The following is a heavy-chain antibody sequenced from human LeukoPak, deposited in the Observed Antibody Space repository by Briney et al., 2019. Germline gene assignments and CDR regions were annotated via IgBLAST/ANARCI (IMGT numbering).Heavy chain of an antibody. CDR2: IYYSGST. CDR3: ARVNPKLYYYYYYMDV. J-gene: IGHJ6*03. D-gene: IGHD1-14*01. V-gene: IGHV4-59*01. CDR1: GGSISSYY. Sequence: PSETLSLTCTVSGGSISSYYWSWIQQPPGKGLEWVGYIYYSGSTNYNPSLKSRVTISVDTSKNQFSLKLSSVTAADTAVYYCARVNPKLYYYYYYMDVWGKGTTVTVSS.